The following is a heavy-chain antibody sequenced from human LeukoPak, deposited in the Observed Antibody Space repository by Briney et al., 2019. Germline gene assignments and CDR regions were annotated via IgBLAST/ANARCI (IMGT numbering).Heavy chain of an antibody. V-gene: IGHV3-30*03. Sequence: GGSLRLSCAASGFSLRIYVMHWVRQTPGKGLEWVAVISYDGSNVIYRDSVKGRFIISREYSKHTVYLQMNSLRAEETAVYYCARGFYGAGSYRWFHPWGQGDLVTVSS. CDR2: ISYDGSNV. D-gene: IGHD3-10*01. J-gene: IGHJ5*02. CDR3: ARGFYGAGSYRWFHP. CDR1: GFSLRIYV.